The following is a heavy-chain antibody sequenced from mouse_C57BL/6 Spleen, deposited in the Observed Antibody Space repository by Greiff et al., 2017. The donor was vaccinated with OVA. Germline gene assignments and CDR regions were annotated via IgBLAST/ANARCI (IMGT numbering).Heavy chain of an antibody. CDR3: AREDYYGSRHWYFDV. CDR2: IDPNSGGT. Sequence: QQSCKASGYTFTSYWMHWVKQRPGRGLEWIGRIDPNSGGTKYNEKFKSKATLTVDKPSSTAYMQLSSLTSEDSAVYYCAREDYYGSRHWYFDVWGTGTTVTVSS. V-gene: IGHV1-72*01. D-gene: IGHD1-1*01. CDR1: GYTFTSYW. J-gene: IGHJ1*03.